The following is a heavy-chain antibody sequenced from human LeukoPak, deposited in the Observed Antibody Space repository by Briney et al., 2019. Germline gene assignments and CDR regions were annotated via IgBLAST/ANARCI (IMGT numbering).Heavy chain of an antibody. CDR2: IKPDGSEK. V-gene: IGHV3-7*05. Sequence: GGSLRLSCAASGITFSSYAMGWVRQTPGRGLEWVATIKPDGSEKYYVDSLKGRFSISRDNAKNSLYLRLNSLRAEDTAVYYCARDFWNYFDYWGQGTLVTVSS. CDR1: GITFSSYA. J-gene: IGHJ4*02. CDR3: ARDFWNYFDY. D-gene: IGHD1-1*01.